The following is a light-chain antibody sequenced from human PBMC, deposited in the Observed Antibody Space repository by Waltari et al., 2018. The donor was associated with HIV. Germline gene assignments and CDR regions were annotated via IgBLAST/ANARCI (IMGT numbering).Light chain of an antibody. Sequence: QSALTQPASVSGSPGQSITISCTGTSSDVGGYNYVPWYQQHPGKPPKLMIYEVSTRPSGVSNRFSGSKSGNTASLTISGLQAEDEADYYCSSYTSSSTWVFGGGTKLTVL. V-gene: IGLV2-14*01. J-gene: IGLJ3*02. CDR1: SSDVGGYNY. CDR2: EVS. CDR3: SSYTSSSTWV.